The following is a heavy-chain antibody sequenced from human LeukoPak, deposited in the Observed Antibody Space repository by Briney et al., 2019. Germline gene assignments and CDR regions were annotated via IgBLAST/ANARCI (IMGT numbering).Heavy chain of an antibody. Sequence: GGSLRLSCAASGFTFRSYGMNWVRQAPGKGLEWVSGIIGGGVSTYYADSLKGRFTISRDNSKNTLYLHMNSLRVEDTAVYYCAKDAHSGSYSWYYYYYMDVWGKGTTVTVSS. D-gene: IGHD1-26*01. CDR1: GFTFRSYG. CDR2: IIGGGVST. CDR3: AKDAHSGSYSWYYYYYMDV. V-gene: IGHV3-23*01. J-gene: IGHJ6*03.